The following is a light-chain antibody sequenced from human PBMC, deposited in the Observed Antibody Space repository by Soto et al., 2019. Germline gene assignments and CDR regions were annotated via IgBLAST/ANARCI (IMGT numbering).Light chain of an antibody. CDR3: SSYTSSSTYV. V-gene: IGLV2-14*01. J-gene: IGLJ1*01. Sequence: LTQPASVSGSPGQPITISCTGTSSDVGGYNYVSWYQQHPGKAPKLMIYEVSNRPSGVSNRFSGSKSGNTASLTISGLQAEDEADYYCSSYTSSSTYVFGTGTKVTVL. CDR1: SSDVGGYNY. CDR2: EVS.